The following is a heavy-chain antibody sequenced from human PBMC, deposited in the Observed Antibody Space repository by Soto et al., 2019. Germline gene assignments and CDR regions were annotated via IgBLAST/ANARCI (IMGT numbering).Heavy chain of an antibody. D-gene: IGHD3-10*01. V-gene: IGHV4-59*01. CDR2: IYYSGST. CDR3: ARDRAGNGSGRGAAGMDV. CDR1: GGSISSYY. J-gene: IGHJ6*02. Sequence: QVQLQESGPGLVKPSETLSLPCTVSGGSISSYYWSWIRPPPGKGLEWIGYIYYSGSTNYTPSLRSRGTMSVDTSKNQCSLKLSSVTAADTAGYYCARDRAGNGSGRGAAGMDVWGQGTTVTVSS.